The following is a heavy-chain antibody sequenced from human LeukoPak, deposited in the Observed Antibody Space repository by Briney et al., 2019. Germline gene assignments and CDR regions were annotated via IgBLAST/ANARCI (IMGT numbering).Heavy chain of an antibody. Sequence: PGRSLRLSCAASGFTFSSYAMHWVRQAPGKGLEWVAVISYDGSNKYYADSVKGRFTISRDNSKNTLYLQMNSLRAEDTAVYYCARNHVMAAAGTFDYWAREPWSPSPQ. J-gene: IGHJ4*02. CDR1: GFTFSSYA. CDR3: ARNHVMAAAGTFDY. CDR2: ISYDGSNK. D-gene: IGHD6-13*01. V-gene: IGHV3-30-3*01.